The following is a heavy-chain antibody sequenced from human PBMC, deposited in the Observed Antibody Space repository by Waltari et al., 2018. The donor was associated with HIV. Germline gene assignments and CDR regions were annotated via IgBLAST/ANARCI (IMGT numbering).Heavy chain of an antibody. CDR1: GGFISSGGYY. J-gene: IGHJ4*02. CDR2: IYDSGTT. CDR3: ARGPPRYYFDY. V-gene: IGHV4-31*01. Sequence: QVQLQESGPGLVRPSQSLSLTCTVSGGFISSGGYYWSWIHQHPGKGLEWIGYIYDSGTTYYNPSLKSLVTISVDTSKNQFSLRLSSVTAADTAVYFCARGPPRYYFDYWGQGTLVTVSS.